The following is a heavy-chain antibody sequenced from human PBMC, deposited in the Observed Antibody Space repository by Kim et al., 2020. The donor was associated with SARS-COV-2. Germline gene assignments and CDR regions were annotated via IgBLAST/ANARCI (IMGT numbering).Heavy chain of an antibody. CDR3: AKYGVFSDRGLDP. V-gene: IGHV3-23*01. J-gene: IGHJ5*02. D-gene: IGHD3-10*01. CDR2: ISGSGGTT. CDR1: GFTFSSHA. Sequence: GGSLRLSCAASGFTFSSHAMSWVRQAPGKGLEWVSGISGSGGTTYYADSVKGRFTISRDNSKNTLYLQMNTLRDEDTAVYYCAKYGVFSDRGLDPWGQGTLVTVSS.